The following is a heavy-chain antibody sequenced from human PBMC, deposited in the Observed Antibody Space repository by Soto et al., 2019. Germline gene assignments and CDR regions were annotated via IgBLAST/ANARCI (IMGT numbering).Heavy chain of an antibody. D-gene: IGHD3-10*01. Sequence: DVQLGESGGGLVKPGGSLTLSCAASGFVFRNAWLSWARQAPGKGLEWLGRIRSKVDGETKEYAAPVKGRFSISRDDSKDTVYLQMNGLKIDDTAVYYCSSGITVIRGVQHWGQGTLVTVSS. CDR3: SSGITVIRGVQH. J-gene: IGHJ4*02. CDR2: IRSKVDGETK. CDR1: GFVFRNAW. V-gene: IGHV3-15*01.